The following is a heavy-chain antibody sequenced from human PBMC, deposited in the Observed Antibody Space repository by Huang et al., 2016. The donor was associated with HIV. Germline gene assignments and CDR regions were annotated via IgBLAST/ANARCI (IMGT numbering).Heavy chain of an antibody. D-gene: IGHD6-13*01. CDR2: VYYSGST. V-gene: IGHV4-39*01. Sequence: QLQLQESGPGLVKPSETLSLTCSVSGGSIGTSSFYWGWIRQPPGKGLEWIGSVYYSGSTYYNPSLKSRVTIFVETSKNQFSLNLNAVTAADTAVYYCARLQPGIAAAGAAFDIWGQGTMVTVSS. CDR3: ARLQPGIAAAGAAFDI. CDR1: GGSIGTSSFY. J-gene: IGHJ3*02.